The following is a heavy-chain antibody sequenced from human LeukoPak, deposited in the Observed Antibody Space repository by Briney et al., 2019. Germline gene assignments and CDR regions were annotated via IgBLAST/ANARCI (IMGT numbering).Heavy chain of an antibody. Sequence: GESLTISCKGSGYSCTSYWIGWVRQMPVKGLEWMGIIYPGDSGTRYSPSFQGQVTISADKSITTAYLQWSSLKASDTAMYYCARRPGYSSSWLVGAFDYWGQGTLVTVSS. CDR1: GYSCTSYW. CDR2: IYPGDSGT. CDR3: ARRPGYSSSWLVGAFDY. J-gene: IGHJ4*02. V-gene: IGHV5-51*01. D-gene: IGHD6-13*01.